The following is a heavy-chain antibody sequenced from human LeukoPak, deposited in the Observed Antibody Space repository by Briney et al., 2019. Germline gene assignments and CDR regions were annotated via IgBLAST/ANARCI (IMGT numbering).Heavy chain of an antibody. V-gene: IGHV2-5*02. CDR2: IYWDDDK. D-gene: IGHD3-22*01. J-gene: IGHJ4*02. Sequence: SGPTLVKPTQTLTLTCTFSGFSLSTSGVGVGWIRQPPGKALEWLALIYWDDDKRYSPSLKSRLTITKDTSKNQVVLTMTSMDPVDTATYYCAHGALNYYDSSGQFDYWGQGTLVTVSS. CDR3: AHGALNYYDSSGQFDY. CDR1: GFSLSTSGVG.